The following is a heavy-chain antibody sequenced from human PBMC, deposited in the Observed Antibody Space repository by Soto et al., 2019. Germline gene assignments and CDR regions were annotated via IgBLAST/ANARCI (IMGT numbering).Heavy chain of an antibody. J-gene: IGHJ4*02. CDR1: GYSFTDYH. Sequence: QVQLVQSGAEVKKPGASVKVSCKASGYSFTDYHIHWVRQAPGQGLEWLGRINPKSGGTSTAQKFQGWVTMTTDTSISTASMELTRLTSDDTAIYYCARRDSHGFFRYFDNWGQGTLVTVSS. CDR3: ARRDSHGFFRYFDN. V-gene: IGHV1-2*04. D-gene: IGHD3-10*01. CDR2: INPKSGGT.